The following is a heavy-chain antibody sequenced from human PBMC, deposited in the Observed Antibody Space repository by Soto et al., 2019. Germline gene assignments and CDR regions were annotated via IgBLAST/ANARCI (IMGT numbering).Heavy chain of an antibody. CDR2: FSGGGGST. J-gene: IGHJ4*02. CDR3: AKNYYGSGSYYNYFDY. CDR1: GFTFSNYA. D-gene: IGHD3-10*01. Sequence: EVQLLESGGGLVQPGGSLRLSCAASGFTFSNYAISWVRQAPGKGLEWVSAFSGGGGSTYYADSVKGRFTISRDNSKNTLYLQMNSLRAEDTAVYYCAKNYYGSGSYYNYFDYWGQGTLVTVSS. V-gene: IGHV3-23*01.